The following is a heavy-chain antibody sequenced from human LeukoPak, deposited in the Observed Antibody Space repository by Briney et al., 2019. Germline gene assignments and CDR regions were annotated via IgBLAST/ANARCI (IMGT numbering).Heavy chain of an antibody. CDR1: GYTFTSYG. J-gene: IGHJ6*02. CDR2: ISAYNGNT. D-gene: IGHD6-19*01. CDR3: AREGVAGTSDYYYGMDV. Sequence: ASVKVSCKASGYTFTSYGISWVRQAPGQGLEWMGWISAYNGNTNYAQRLQGRVTMTTDTSTSTAYMELRSLRSDDTAVYYCAREGVAGTSDYYYGMDVWGQGTTVAVSS. V-gene: IGHV1-18*01.